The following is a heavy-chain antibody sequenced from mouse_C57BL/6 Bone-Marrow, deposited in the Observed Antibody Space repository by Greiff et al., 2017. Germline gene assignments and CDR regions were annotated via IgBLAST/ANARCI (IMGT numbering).Heavy chain of an antibody. V-gene: IGHV1-50*01. D-gene: IGHD2-3*01. CDR3: ARWLLRGFAY. CDR2: IDPSDSYP. Sequence: QVQLQQPGAELVKPGASVKLSCKASGYTFTSYWMQWVKQRPGQGLEWIGEIDPSDSYPNYNQKFKGKATLTVDTSSSTAYMQLSSLTSEDSAVYYCARWLLRGFAYWGQGTLVTVSA. CDR1: GYTFTSYW. J-gene: IGHJ3*01.